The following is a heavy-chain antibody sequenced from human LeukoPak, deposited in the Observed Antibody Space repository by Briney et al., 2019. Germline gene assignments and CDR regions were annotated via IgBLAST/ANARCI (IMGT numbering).Heavy chain of an antibody. CDR3: ARDVGYYDSSGYPYFDY. CDR2: ISSSSSAI. D-gene: IGHD3-22*01. Sequence: GGSLRLSCAASGFTFSSYSMNRVRQAPGKGLEWVSYISSSSSAIYYADSVKGRFTISRDNAKNSLYLQMNSLRDEDTAVYYCARDVGYYDSSGYPYFDYWGQGTLVTVSS. CDR1: GFTFSSYS. J-gene: IGHJ4*02. V-gene: IGHV3-48*02.